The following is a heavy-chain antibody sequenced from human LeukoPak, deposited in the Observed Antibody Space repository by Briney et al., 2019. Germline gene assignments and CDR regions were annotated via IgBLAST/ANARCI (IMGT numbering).Heavy chain of an antibody. D-gene: IGHD3-10*01. J-gene: IGHJ6*02. Sequence: SETLSLTCAVSGGSISSGGYSWSWIRQPPGKGLEWIGYIYHSGSTNYNPSLKSRVTISVDTSKNQFSLKLSSVTAADTAVYYCARVGGSNYYYYGMDVWGQGTTVTVSS. V-gene: IGHV4-30-2*01. CDR2: IYHSGST. CDR1: GGSISSGGYS. CDR3: ARVGGSNYYYYGMDV.